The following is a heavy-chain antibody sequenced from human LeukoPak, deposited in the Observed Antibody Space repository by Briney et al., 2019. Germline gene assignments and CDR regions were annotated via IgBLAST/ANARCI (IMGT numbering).Heavy chain of an antibody. D-gene: IGHD5-18*01. CDR3: ARGPSSFVDTAMED. CDR1: GDSVSGNSAA. CDR2: TYYRSKWYN. Sequence: SQTLSLTCAISGDSVSGNSAAWNWIRQSPSGGLEWLGRTYYRSKWYNDYAVSVKSRITINPDTSKNQFSLQLNSVTPEDTAVYYCARGPSSFVDTAMEDWGQGTLVTVSS. V-gene: IGHV6-1*01. J-gene: IGHJ4*02.